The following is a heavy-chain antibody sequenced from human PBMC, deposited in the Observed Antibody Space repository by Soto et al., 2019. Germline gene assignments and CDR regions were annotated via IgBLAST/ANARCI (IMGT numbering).Heavy chain of an antibody. CDR2: ISSSSSYI. CDR1: GFTFSSYS. Sequence: GGSLRLSCAASGFTFSSYSMNWVRQAPGKGLEWVSSISSSSSYIYYADSVKGRFTISRDNAKNSLYLQMNSLRAEDTAVYYCARGSDSPSEWFDPWGQGTPVTGSS. CDR3: ARGSDSPSEWFDP. V-gene: IGHV3-21*01. J-gene: IGHJ5*02.